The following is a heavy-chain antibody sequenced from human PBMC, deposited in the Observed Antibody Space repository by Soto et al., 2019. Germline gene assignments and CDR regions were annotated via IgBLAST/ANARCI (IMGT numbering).Heavy chain of an antibody. V-gene: IGHV4-59*01. CDR1: GGSISSYY. D-gene: IGHD6-13*01. CDR3: ARGRQQLVIHDAFDI. J-gene: IGHJ3*02. CDR2: IYYSGST. Sequence: QVQLQESGPGLVKPSENLSLTCTVSGGSISSYYWSWIRQPPGKGREWIGYIYYSGSTNYNPSLKIRVTISVDTSKNQFSLELSSVPAADTAVYYCARGRQQLVIHDAFDIWGQGTMVTVSS.